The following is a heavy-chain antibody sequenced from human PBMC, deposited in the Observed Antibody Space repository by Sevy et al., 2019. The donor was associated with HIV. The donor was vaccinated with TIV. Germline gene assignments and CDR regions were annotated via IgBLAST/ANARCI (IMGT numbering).Heavy chain of an antibody. CDR3: ARSSSAYPYHFDY. J-gene: IGHJ4*02. V-gene: IGHV4-30-2*01. CDR1: GGSISTDLYS. Sequence: SETLSLTCAVSGGSISTDLYSCNWIRQPPGKGLEWIGYIFHSGNTYYNPSLKSRVTISIDRSKNQFSLNLSSVTAADTAVYYCARSSSAYPYHFDYWGQGTLVTVSS. CDR2: IFHSGNT.